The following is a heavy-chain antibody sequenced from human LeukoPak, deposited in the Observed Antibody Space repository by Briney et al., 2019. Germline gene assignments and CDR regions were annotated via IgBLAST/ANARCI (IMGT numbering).Heavy chain of an antibody. CDR3: ARLPGTGSGSPQSYFDY. CDR2: IYASAIT. Sequence: SETLSLTCTVSGGSISSYYWSLILQPAGKGLAWFVHIYASAITNYNPSLKSRVTMSVDTSKNQFSLKLSSVTAADTAVYYCARLPGTGSGSPQSYFDYWGQGTLVTVSS. V-gene: IGHV4-4*07. CDR1: GGSISSYY. D-gene: IGHD3-10*01. J-gene: IGHJ4*02.